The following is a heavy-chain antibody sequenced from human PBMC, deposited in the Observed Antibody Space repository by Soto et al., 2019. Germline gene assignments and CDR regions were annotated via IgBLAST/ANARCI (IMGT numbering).Heavy chain of an antibody. Sequence: QVQLQESGPGLVKPSQTLSLTCTVSGGSISSGGYYWSWIRQHPGKGLEWIGYIYYSGSTYYNPSLKSPVTISVDTSKNQFSLKLSSVTAADTAVYYCARVVLGDSSGYFPGWFDPWGQGTLVTVSS. CDR2: IYYSGST. CDR1: GGSISSGGYY. J-gene: IGHJ5*02. V-gene: IGHV4-31*01. CDR3: ARVVLGDSSGYFPGWFDP. D-gene: IGHD3-22*01.